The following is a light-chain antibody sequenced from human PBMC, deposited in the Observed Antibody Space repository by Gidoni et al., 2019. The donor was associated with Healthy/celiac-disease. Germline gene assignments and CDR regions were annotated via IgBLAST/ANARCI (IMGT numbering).Light chain of an antibody. CDR1: QDISNY. CDR2: DAS. CDR3: QQYDNLQLT. Sequence: IQMTQSPSSLSDSVGDRVTITCQASQDISNYLNWYQQKPGKAHKLLIYDASNLETGVPSRFSGSGSVTDFTFTISSLQPEDIATYYCQQYDNLQLTFGGGTKVEIK. J-gene: IGKJ4*01. V-gene: IGKV1-33*01.